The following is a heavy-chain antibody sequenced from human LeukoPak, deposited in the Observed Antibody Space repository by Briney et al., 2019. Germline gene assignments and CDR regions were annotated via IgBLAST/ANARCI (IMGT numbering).Heavy chain of an antibody. D-gene: IGHD2-21*02. CDR1: GFTFSTYS. CDR3: ARDVSHCGGDCYSNY. J-gene: IGHJ4*02. Sequence: PGGSLRLSCAASGFTFSTYSMHRVRQAPGKGLEWVSSISSSSNYIYYADSVKGRFTISRDNAKNSLYLQMNSLRAEDTAVYYCARDVSHCGGDCYSNYWGQGTLVTVSS. V-gene: IGHV3-21*01. CDR2: ISSSSNYI.